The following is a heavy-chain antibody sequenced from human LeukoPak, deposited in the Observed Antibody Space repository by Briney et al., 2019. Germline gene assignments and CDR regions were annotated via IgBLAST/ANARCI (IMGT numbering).Heavy chain of an antibody. Sequence: GGSLRLSCSASGFTFSSYAMYWVRQAPGKGLEYVSAISSNGGSTYYADSVKGRFTISRDNSKKMLNPQMSSLRAEDTAVYYCVKGGRYSSGWYSFGDYWGQGTLVTVSS. CDR2: ISSNGGST. D-gene: IGHD6-19*01. CDR1: GFTFSSYA. CDR3: VKGGRYSSGWYSFGDY. V-gene: IGHV3-64D*06. J-gene: IGHJ4*02.